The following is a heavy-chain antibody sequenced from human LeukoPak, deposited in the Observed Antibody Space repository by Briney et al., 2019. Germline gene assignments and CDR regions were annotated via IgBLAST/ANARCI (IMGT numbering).Heavy chain of an antibody. V-gene: IGHV3-7*01. CDR3: ARDNYGDYSMDV. CDR2: IKQDGSDK. Sequence: PGGSLRLSCAASGFTFSSYWMSWVRQAPGKGLYWVANIKQDGSDKYYVGSVKGRFTISRDNAKNSLYLQMDSPRAEDTAVYYCARDNYGDYSMDVWGQGTTVTVSS. D-gene: IGHD4-17*01. CDR1: GFTFSSYW. J-gene: IGHJ6*02.